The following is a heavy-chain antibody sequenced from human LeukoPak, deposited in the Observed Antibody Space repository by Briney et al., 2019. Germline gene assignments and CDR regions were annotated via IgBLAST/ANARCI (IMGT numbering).Heavy chain of an antibody. Sequence: GGSLRLSCAASGFTFSSYGMHWVRQAPGKGLEWVAVISYDGSNKYYADSVKGRFTISRDNSKNTLYLQMNSLRAEDTAVYYCARWRVEAHYFDYWGQGTLVTVSS. CDR2: ISYDGSNK. V-gene: IGHV3-30*03. D-gene: IGHD2-15*01. CDR1: GFTFSSYG. CDR3: ARWRVEAHYFDY. J-gene: IGHJ4*02.